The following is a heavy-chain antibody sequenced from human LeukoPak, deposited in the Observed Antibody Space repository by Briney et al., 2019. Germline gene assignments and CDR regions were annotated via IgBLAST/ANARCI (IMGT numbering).Heavy chain of an antibody. CDR3: ARTKGLAAAGFDY. Sequence: PGGSLRLSCVASGFTFENNAFSWVRQAPGKGLEWVSAISSGGGGTYYADSVKGRFTISRDNSKNTLYLQMNSLRAKDTAVYYCARTKGLAAAGFDYWGQGTLVTVSS. CDR1: GFTFENNA. D-gene: IGHD6-13*01. CDR2: ISSGGGGT. V-gene: IGHV3-23*01. J-gene: IGHJ4*02.